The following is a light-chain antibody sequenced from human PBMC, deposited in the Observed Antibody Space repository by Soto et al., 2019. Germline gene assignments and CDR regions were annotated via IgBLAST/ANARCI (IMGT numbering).Light chain of an antibody. V-gene: IGLV1-40*01. CDR1: SSNIGAGYD. CDR3: QSYDSSLSVVL. J-gene: IGLJ2*01. CDR2: GNS. Sequence: QSALTQPPSVSGAPGQRVTISCTGSSSNIGAGYDVHWYQQLPGTAPKLLIYGNSNRPSGVPDRFSGSKSGTSASLAITGLQAEDEADYYCQSYDSSLSVVLFGGGTQLTVL.